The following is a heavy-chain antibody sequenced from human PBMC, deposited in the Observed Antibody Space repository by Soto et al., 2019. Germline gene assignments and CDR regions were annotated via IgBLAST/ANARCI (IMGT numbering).Heavy chain of an antibody. V-gene: IGHV3-9*01. D-gene: IGHD4-17*01. CDR3: AKSPSYYGDFDY. CDR2: ISWNSGSI. Sequence: RQAPGKGLEWVSGISWNSGSIGYADSVKGRFTISRDNAKNSLYLQMNSLRAEDTALYYCAKSPSYYGDFDYWGQGTLVTVSS. J-gene: IGHJ4*02.